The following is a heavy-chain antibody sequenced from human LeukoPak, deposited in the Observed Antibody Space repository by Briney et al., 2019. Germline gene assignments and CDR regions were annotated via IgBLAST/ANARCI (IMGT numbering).Heavy chain of an antibody. D-gene: IGHD1-26*01. Sequence: SETLSLTCTVSGASVGSAGYYWTWIRQPPGGGPEWIGYIYYIRNTYYNPSLKSRVTMSLDPSNNQFSLRLNSVTAADTAVYYCARTQSQSGSYRYYFGYWGQGTLVTVSS. CDR3: ARTQSQSGSYRYYFGY. V-gene: IGHV4-61*08. CDR1: GASVGSAGYY. J-gene: IGHJ4*02. CDR2: IYYIRNT.